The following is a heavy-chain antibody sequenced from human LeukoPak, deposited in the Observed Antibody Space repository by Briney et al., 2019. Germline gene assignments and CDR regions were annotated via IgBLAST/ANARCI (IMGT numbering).Heavy chain of an antibody. CDR3: AREGDCGGDCYPEYFQH. D-gene: IGHD2-21*02. V-gene: IGHV1-18*01. J-gene: IGHJ1*01. CDR2: ISAYNGNT. Sequence: ASVKVSCKASGYTCTSYGISWVRQAPGQGLEWMGWISAYNGNTKYAQKLQGRVTMTTDTSTSTAYMELRSLRSDDTALYYCAREGDCGGDCYPEYFQHWGQGTLVTVSS. CDR1: GYTCTSYG.